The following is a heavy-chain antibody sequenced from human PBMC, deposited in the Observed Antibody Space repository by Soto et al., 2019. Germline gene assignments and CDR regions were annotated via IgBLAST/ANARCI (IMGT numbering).Heavy chain of an antibody. V-gene: IGHV3-23*01. CDR2: LTPSGGET. D-gene: IGHD4-17*01. CDR1: GFTFSTYA. Sequence: GGSLRLSCVASGFTFSTYAMSWVRQAPGKGLEWVSALTPSGGETFYADSVKGRFTISRDNSMNALYLQMNSLRIEDTAVYYCAHPRGYGVFDAYDIWGQGTMVTVSS. J-gene: IGHJ3*02. CDR3: AHPRGYGVFDAYDI.